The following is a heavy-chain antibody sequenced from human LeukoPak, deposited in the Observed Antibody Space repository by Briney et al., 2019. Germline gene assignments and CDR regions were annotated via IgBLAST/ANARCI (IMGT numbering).Heavy chain of an antibody. J-gene: IGHJ5*02. V-gene: IGHV4-34*01. CDR2: INHSGST. CDR3: ARIGTALLWFGELGWFDP. CDR1: GGSFSGYY. Sequence: SETLSLTCAVYGGSFSGYYWSWIRQPPGKGLEWIGEINHSGSTNYNPSLKSRVTISVDTSKNQFSLKLSSMTAADTAVYYCARIGTALLWFGELGWFDPWGQGTLVTVSS. D-gene: IGHD3-10*01.